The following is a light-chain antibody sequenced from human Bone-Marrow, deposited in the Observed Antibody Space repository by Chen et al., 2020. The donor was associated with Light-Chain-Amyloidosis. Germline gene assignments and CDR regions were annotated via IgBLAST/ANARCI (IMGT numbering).Light chain of an antibody. CDR3: QQYGSSFIT. CDR1: QSVSSSF. V-gene: IGKV3-20*01. J-gene: IGKJ5*01. CDR2: GTS. Sequence: EIVLTQSPGTLSLSAGERATLSCRASQSVSSSFLAWYQQKPGQAPRLLIYGTSSRATGIPDRFSGSGSGTAFTLTISRLEPEDFAVYYCQQYGSSFITFGQGTRLEIK.